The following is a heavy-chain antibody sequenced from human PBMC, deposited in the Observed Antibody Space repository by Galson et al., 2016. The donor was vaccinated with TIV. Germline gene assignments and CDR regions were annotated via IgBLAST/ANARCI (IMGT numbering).Heavy chain of an antibody. V-gene: IGHV4-39*01. Sequence: SETLSLTCTVSGDSISSSRNFYWGWIRQPPGKGLEWIGSVYYSGSTYYNPSLKSRVVVSVDTTKNQFSLKLNSVTATDTAVYFCGRHADTSDYWGQGTLVTGSS. CDR1: GDSISSSRNFY. CDR2: VYYSGST. CDR3: GRHADTSDY. J-gene: IGHJ4*02.